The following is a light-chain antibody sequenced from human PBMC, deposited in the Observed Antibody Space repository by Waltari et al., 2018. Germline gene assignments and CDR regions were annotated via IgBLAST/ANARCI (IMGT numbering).Light chain of an antibody. V-gene: IGKV3-15*01. CDR3: QQYDNWPPTT. Sequence: EIVMTQSPATLSVSPGERATLSCRASPSINNNLARYRQKPGQAPRLVIYGASFRATGIPARSSGSGSGTEFTLTISSLQSDDFAVYYCQQYDNWPPTTFGQGTKLEIK. CDR1: PSINNN. J-gene: IGKJ2*01. CDR2: GAS.